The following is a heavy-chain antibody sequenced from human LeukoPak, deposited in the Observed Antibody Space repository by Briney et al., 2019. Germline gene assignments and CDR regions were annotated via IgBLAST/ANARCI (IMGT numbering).Heavy chain of an antibody. CDR1: GFTFSSYG. V-gene: IGHV3-33*01. D-gene: IGHD4-17*01. CDR2: IWYDGSNK. Sequence: GGSLRLSCAASGFTFSSYGMHWVRQAPGKGLEWVAVIWYDGSNKYYADSVKGRFIISRDNSKNTLYLQMNSLRAEDTAVYYCARDPLLYGDYYYGMDVWGQGTTVTVSS. J-gene: IGHJ6*02. CDR3: ARDPLLYGDYYYGMDV.